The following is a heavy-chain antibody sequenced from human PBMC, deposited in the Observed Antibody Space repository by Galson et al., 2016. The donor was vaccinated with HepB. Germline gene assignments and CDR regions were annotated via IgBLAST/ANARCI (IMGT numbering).Heavy chain of an antibody. CDR3: AKRALERLFDY. J-gene: IGHJ4*02. Sequence: LRLSCAASGFSFSSYAMSWVRQTPEKGLEWVSTISDSGGSTYYADSVKGRFIISRDNSKNTLSLQMNPLRAEDTAVYYCAKRALERLFDYWGQGTLVTVSS. V-gene: IGHV3-23*01. CDR2: ISDSGGST. CDR1: GFSFSSYA.